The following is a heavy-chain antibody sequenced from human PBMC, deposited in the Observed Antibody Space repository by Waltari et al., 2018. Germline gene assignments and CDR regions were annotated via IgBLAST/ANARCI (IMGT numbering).Heavy chain of an antibody. J-gene: IGHJ4*02. V-gene: IGHV3-7*01. CDR1: GFTFSRYW. Sequence: EVQLVESGGGLVQPGGSLRLSCAASGFTFSRYWMRWVRQAPGKGREGVANIKQDGSEKYYVDSVKGRFTISRDNAKNSLYLQMNSLRAEDTAVYYCAREHSYFDYWGQGTLVTVSS. CDR2: IKQDGSEK. CDR3: AREHSYFDY.